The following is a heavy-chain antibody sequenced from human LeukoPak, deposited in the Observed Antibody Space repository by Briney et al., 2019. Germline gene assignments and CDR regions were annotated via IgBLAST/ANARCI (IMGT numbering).Heavy chain of an antibody. Sequence: SETLSLTCVLQSRFFSGYYWSWVRQPPGKGLEWIGDINHSGSTNYSPSLNSRVPISIDTSKNQFSLTVNAVPAADTAVYYCARGPRGDDRHYYYGMDVWGQGTTVTVSS. CDR2: INHSGST. D-gene: IGHD5-12*01. CDR1: SRFFSGYY. V-gene: IGHV4-34*01. CDR3: ARGPRGDDRHYYYGMDV. J-gene: IGHJ6*02.